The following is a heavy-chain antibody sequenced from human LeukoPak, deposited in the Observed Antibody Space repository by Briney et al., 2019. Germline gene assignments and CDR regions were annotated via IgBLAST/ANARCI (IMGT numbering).Heavy chain of an antibody. CDR2: ISGGGSST. V-gene: IGHV3-23*01. CDR3: AKDASSATTVTTTIDY. Sequence: PGGSLRLSCAASGFTFSNYPMSWVRQAPGKGLEWVSCISGGGSSTYYADSVKGRFTISRDNSESTLYLQMHSLSDEDTALYYCAKDASSATTVTTTIDYWGQGTLVTVSS. D-gene: IGHD4-17*01. CDR1: GFTFSNYP. J-gene: IGHJ4*02.